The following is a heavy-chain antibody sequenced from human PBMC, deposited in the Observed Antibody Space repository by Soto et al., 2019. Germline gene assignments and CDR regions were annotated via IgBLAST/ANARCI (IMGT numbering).Heavy chain of an antibody. V-gene: IGHV3-9*01. CDR2: ISWNSGSI. CDR3: AKESRYYYGMDV. Sequence: GGSLRLSCAASGFTFDDYAMHWVRQAPGKGLEWVSGISWNSGSIGYADSVKGRFTISRDNAKNSLYLQMNSLRAEDTALYYCAKESRYYYGMDVWGQGTTVTVSS. J-gene: IGHJ6*02. CDR1: GFTFDDYA.